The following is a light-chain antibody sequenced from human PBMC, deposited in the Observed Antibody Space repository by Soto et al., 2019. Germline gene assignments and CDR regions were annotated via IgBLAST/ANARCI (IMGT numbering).Light chain of an antibody. V-gene: IGLV2-14*03. Sequence: QSALTQPASVSGSPGQSINISCTGTGSDVGGYNYVSWYQHHPGKAPKLIIYDVSNRPSGVSNLFSGSKSGNTASLTISGLQPEDEADYYCSSYTTSNTRQIVFGTGTKVTVL. CDR1: GSDVGGYNY. CDR3: SSYTTSNTRQIV. J-gene: IGLJ1*01. CDR2: DVS.